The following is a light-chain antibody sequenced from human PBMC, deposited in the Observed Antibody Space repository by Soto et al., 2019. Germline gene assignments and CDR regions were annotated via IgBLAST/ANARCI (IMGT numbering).Light chain of an antibody. V-gene: IGLV2-23*01. CDR2: AGS. J-gene: IGLJ1*01. CDR1: SSYVGSYNL. Sequence: QSVLAQPASVSGSPGQSVTISCTGTSSYVGSYNLVSWYQQHPGKAPKLMIYAGSKRPSGVSNPFSGSKSGNTASLTISGLQAEDEADYYCCSYAGSSIFYVFGTGTKVTVL. CDR3: CSYAGSSIFYV.